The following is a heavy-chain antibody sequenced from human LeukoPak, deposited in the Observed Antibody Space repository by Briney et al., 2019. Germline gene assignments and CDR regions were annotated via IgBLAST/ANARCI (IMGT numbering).Heavy chain of an antibody. D-gene: IGHD2/OR15-2a*01. CDR2: FSAYNGVT. J-gene: IGHJ6*03. Sequence: ASVKVSCKVSGYTLTELSMHWVRQAPGQGLEWLGWFSAYNGVTHYARKFRGRLTITTDTSTSTAYMELRSLRSDDTAIYYCARLRDCDTGCANFYFYMDIWGKGTAITVSS. V-gene: IGHV1-18*01. CDR1: GYTLTELS. CDR3: ARLRDCDTGCANFYFYMDI.